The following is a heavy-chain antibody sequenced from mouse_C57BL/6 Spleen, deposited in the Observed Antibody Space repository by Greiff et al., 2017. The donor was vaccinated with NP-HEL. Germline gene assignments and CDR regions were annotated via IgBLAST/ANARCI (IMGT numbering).Heavy chain of an antibody. CDR2: IDPEDGET. CDR1: GFNIKDYY. Sequence: EVQLQQSGAELVKPGASVKLSCTASGFNIKDYYMHWVKQRTEQGLEWIGRIDPEDGETKYATKFQGKATITAETSSNTAYLQLSSLTSEDTAVYYCSSPSVITTVAPFAYWGQGTLVTVSA. CDR3: SSPSVITTVAPFAY. D-gene: IGHD1-1*01. J-gene: IGHJ3*01. V-gene: IGHV14-2*01.